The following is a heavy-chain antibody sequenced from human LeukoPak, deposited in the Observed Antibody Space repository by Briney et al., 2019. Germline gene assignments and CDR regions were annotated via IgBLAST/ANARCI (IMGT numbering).Heavy chain of an antibody. CDR2: IYSGGST. CDR3: ARRGSGNFDAFDI. CDR1: GFTVSSNY. J-gene: IGHJ3*02. D-gene: IGHD2-21*02. Sequence: GGSLRLSCAASGFTVSSNYMSRVRQAPGKGLEWVSVIYSGGSTYYADSVKGRFTISRDNSKNTLYLQMNSLRAEDTAVYYCARRGSGNFDAFDIWGQGTMVTVSS. V-gene: IGHV3-66*01.